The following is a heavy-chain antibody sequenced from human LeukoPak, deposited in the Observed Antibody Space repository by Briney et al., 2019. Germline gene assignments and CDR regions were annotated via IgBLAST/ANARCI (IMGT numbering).Heavy chain of an antibody. Sequence: PSETLSLTXAVSGYSISSGYYWGWIRQPPGKGLECIGSTYHSGSTYYNPSLKSRVTISVDTSKNQFSLKLSSVTAADTAVYYCARLVRSYYFDYWGQGTLVTVSS. J-gene: IGHJ4*02. CDR1: GYSISSGYY. D-gene: IGHD4-23*01. CDR3: ARLVRSYYFDY. V-gene: IGHV4-38-2*01. CDR2: TYHSGST.